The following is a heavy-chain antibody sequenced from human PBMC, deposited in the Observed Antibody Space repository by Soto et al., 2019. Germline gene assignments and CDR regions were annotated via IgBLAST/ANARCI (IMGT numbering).Heavy chain of an antibody. CDR3: ARGRGQWLETSYNWFDP. CDR1: GGTFGSYA. Sequence: QVQLVQSGAEVRKPGSSVKVSCKASGGTFGSYASSWVRQAPGQGLEWMGGIIPIFDTTNYAQKYQGRVTITADKSTSTDYMELSSLSSEDTAVEFWARGRGQWLETSYNWFDPWGQGTLVTVSS. J-gene: IGHJ5*02. V-gene: IGHV1-69*06. CDR2: IIPIFDTT. D-gene: IGHD6-19*01.